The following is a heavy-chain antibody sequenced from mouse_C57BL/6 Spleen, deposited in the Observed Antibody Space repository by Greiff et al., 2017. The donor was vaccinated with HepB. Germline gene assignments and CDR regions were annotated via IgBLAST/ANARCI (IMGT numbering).Heavy chain of an antibody. CDR3: ARDYYGNPYFDY. V-gene: IGHV1-55*01. Sequence: QVQLQQPGAELVKPGASVKISCKASGYTFTSYWITWVKQRPGQGLEWIGDIYPGSGSTNYNEKFKSKATLTVDTSSSTAYMQLSSLTSEDSAVYYCARDYYGNPYFDYWGQGTTLTVSS. D-gene: IGHD2-1*01. CDR1: GYTFTSYW. J-gene: IGHJ2*01. CDR2: IYPGSGST.